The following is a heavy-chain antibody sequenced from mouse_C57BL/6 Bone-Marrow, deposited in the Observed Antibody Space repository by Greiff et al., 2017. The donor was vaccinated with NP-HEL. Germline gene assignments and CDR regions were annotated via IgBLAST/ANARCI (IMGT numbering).Heavy chain of an antibody. CDR2: ISDGGSYT. V-gene: IGHV5-4*01. CDR3: ARGDDY. CDR1: GFTFSSYA. J-gene: IGHJ4*01. Sequence: DVQLQESGGGLVKPGGSLKLSCAASGFTFSSYAMSWVRQTPATRLEWVATISDGGSYTYYPDNVKGRFTISRDNAKNNLYLQMSHLKSEDTAMYYCARGDDYWGQGTSVTVSS.